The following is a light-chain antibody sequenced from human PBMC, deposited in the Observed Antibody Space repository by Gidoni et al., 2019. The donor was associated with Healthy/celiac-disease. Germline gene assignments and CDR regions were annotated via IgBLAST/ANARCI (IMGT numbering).Light chain of an antibody. CDR2: VKN. CDR3: NSRDSSGNHHVV. Sequence: SSEMTQDPAVSVALGQTVRITCQGDSLRSYYASWYQQKPGQAPLLVIYVKNNRPSGIPDRFSGSSSGNTASLTITGAQAEDEADYYCNSRDSSGNHHVVFGGGTKLTVL. CDR1: SLRSYY. J-gene: IGLJ2*01. V-gene: IGLV3-19*01.